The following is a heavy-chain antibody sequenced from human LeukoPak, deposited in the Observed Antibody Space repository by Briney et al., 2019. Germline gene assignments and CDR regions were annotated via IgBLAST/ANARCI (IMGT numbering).Heavy chain of an antibody. V-gene: IGHV4-59*01. CDR3: ASKGKLHSSYYYLDV. CDR2: IYYIGST. J-gene: IGHJ6*03. CDR1: GGSISSSY. D-gene: IGHD1-7*01. Sequence: SETLSLTCTVSGGSISSSYWSWIRQAPGTGLEGIGWIYYIGSTNYNPSLKSRVTMSVDTSNSQFSLKLTSVTAADTAVYYCASKGKLHSSYYYLDVWGIGTTVTVSS.